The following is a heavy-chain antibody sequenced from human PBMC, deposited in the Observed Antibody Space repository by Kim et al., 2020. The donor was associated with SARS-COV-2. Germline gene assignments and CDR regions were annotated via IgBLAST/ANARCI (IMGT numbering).Heavy chain of an antibody. J-gene: IGHJ4*02. CDR3: ARGRSGYYYSDFDY. D-gene: IGHD3-22*01. CDR2: IIPIFGTA. Sequence: SVKVSCKASGGTFSSYAISWVRQDPGQGLEWMGGIIPIFGTANYAQKFQGRVTITADESTSTAYMELSSLRSEDTAVYYCARGRSGYYYSDFDYWGQGTLVTVSS. V-gene: IGHV1-69*13. CDR1: GGTFSSYA.